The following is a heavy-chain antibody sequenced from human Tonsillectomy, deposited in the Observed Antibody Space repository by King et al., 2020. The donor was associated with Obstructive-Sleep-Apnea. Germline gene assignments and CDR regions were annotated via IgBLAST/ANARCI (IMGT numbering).Heavy chain of an antibody. D-gene: IGHD3-9*01. J-gene: IGHJ3*02. CDR3: ARDPWAYDILTPIAFDI. CDR2: IYYSGST. V-gene: IGHV4-59*01. CDR1: GGSISSYY. Sequence: VQLQESGPGLVKPSETLSLTCTVSGGSISSYYWSWIRQPPGKGLEWIGYIYYSGSTNYNPSLKSRVTISVDTSKNQFSLKLSSVTAADTAVYYCARDPWAYDILTPIAFDIWGQGTMVTVSS.